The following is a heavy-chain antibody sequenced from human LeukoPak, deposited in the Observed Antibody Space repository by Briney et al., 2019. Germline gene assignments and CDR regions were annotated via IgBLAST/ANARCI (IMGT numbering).Heavy chain of an antibody. CDR2: IKQGGSEK. CDR1: GFTFSSYR. J-gene: IGHJ3*02. CDR3: ARDPFYDYGDSHALDI. V-gene: IGHV3-7*01. Sequence: PGGSLRLSCAASGFTFSSYRMIWLRQAPGKGLEWVANIKQGGSEKYYVDSVKGRFTISRDNAKNSLYLQMNSLRAEDTAVYYCARDPFYDYGDSHALDIWGQGTMVTVSS. D-gene: IGHD4-17*01.